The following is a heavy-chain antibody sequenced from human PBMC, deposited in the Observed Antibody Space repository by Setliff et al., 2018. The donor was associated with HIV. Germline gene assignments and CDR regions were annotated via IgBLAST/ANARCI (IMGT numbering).Heavy chain of an antibody. CDR2: IVPILNTG. V-gene: IGHV1-69*13. D-gene: IGHD6-19*01. Sequence: SVKVSCKASGGTFRSHEISWVRQAPGQGLEWMGGIVPILNTGNYAPKFQGRVTITADESTTTAYMELSSLRSEDTAVYYCARIPNHSSAWYAGSWYFDLWGRGTLVTVSS. J-gene: IGHJ2*01. CDR3: ARIPNHSSAWYAGSWYFDL. CDR1: GGTFRSHE.